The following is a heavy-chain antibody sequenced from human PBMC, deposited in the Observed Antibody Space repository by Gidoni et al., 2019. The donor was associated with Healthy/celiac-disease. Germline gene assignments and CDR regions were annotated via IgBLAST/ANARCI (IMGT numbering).Heavy chain of an antibody. V-gene: IGHV1-2*02. J-gene: IGHJ4*02. D-gene: IGHD3-16*01. CDR1: GHTFTGYY. CDR2: ITPNSGGT. Sequence: QVQRVQSGAEVQMPGASVKVSGKSSGHTFTGYYMHWVRQAPGQGLEWMGWITPNSGGTKYAQKFKGRVTMTRETSISTAYMELSRLRSDDTAVYYCAREVEGAVFDYWGQGTLVTVSS. CDR3: AREVEGAVFDY.